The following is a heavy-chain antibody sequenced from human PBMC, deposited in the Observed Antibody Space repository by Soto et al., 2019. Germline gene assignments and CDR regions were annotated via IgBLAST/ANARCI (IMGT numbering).Heavy chain of an antibody. CDR1: GGSISSSSYY. CDR3: AGGESACAWVIGHGY. D-gene: IGHD3-16*02. CDR2: IHHRGSS. V-gene: IGHV4-39*06. J-gene: IGHJ4*02. Sequence: KASETLSLTCTVSGGSISSSSYYWCRIRPPTGTRLERIGSIHHRGSSYYNPSLNSRVTLSVDTSKNQFLLKMTSVTAAATALYYCAGGESACAWVIGHGYWGQGTLGTVSS.